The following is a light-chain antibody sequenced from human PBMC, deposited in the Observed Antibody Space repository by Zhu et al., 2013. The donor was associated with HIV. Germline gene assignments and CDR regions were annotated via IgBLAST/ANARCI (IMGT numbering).Light chain of an antibody. J-gene: IGLJ2*01. V-gene: IGLV2-14*01. CDR2: EVS. CDR3: TSHGDISNVI. Sequence: QSVLTQPPSVSGSPGQSITISCTGTSSDIGGFNYVSWYQHHPGKAPKLMFYEVSNRPSGVSNRFSGSKSGNTASLTVSGLQAEDEADYYCTSHGDISNVIIGGGTKLTVL. CDR1: SSDIGGFNY.